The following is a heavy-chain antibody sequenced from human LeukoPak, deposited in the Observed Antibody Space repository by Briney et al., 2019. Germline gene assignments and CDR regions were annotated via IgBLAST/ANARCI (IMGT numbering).Heavy chain of an antibody. J-gene: IGHJ4*02. Sequence: GGSLRLSCAASVFTFSTYAMSRVRPAPGKGPEWVSGMCGSGSSKYYADPVKGRFTISRDNSKNPLYLQMNSLRAEDTAVYYCAKEYRVGFWSGSFDYWGQGTLVTVSS. V-gene: IGHV3-23*01. CDR1: VFTFSTYA. D-gene: IGHD3-3*01. CDR2: MCGSGSSK. CDR3: AKEYRVGFWSGSFDY.